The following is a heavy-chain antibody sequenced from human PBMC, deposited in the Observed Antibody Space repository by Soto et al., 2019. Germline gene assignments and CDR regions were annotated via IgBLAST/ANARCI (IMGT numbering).Heavy chain of an antibody. J-gene: IGHJ4*02. CDR2: AYHSGST. V-gene: IGHV4-4*02. Sequence: QLQLQESGPGLVRPSGTLSLTCAVSGGFTSTNNWWSWVRQPPGKGLEWIGDAYHSGSTEYNPSLKSRVSIYVDKTTNQTAEKLTSATAADTAVYYCARSPPSSYYGGCGTFDYWGQGTLVTVSS. D-gene: IGHD2-21*01. CDR1: GGFTSTNNW. CDR3: ARSPPSSYYGGCGTFDY.